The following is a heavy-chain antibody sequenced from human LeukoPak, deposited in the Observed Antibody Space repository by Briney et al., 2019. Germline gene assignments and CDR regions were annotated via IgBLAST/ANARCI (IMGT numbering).Heavy chain of an antibody. V-gene: IGHV4-34*01. CDR3: ARQARMNMVIASFDN. CDR1: GGSFSGYY. CDR2: IYYSGIT. J-gene: IGHJ4*02. Sequence: SSETLSLTCAVYGGSFSGYYWSWIRQSPGKGLEWIGNIYYSGITYSNPSLTSRVTISLDTSKNQFSLNLSSVTAADTALYFCARQARMNMVIASFDNWGQGTLVTVSS. D-gene: IGHD2/OR15-2a*01.